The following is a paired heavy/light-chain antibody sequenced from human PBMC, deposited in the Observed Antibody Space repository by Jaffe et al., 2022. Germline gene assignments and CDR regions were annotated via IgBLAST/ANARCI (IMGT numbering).Heavy chain of an antibody. Sequence: QVQLVQSGPEVTKPGSSVRVSCKASGDIFTNYAVNWVRQAPGQGLEWMGAVIPIFPLTRYEKRFQERLTIDADESTSTVFMEMSGLKSEDTAIYYCTMGDWGGEMAMPIRFDSWGQGTLVTVSS. V-gene: IGHV1-69*01. CDR2: VIPIFPLT. J-gene: IGHJ4*02. CDR3: TMGDWGGEMAMPIRFDS. CDR1: GDIFTNYA. D-gene: IGHD3-16*01.
Light chain of an antibody. CDR3: QQYGALPLT. CDR2: DGS. J-gene: IGKJ4*01. Sequence: DIQMTQSPSSLSASVGDRVTITCQASQDIVKSLNWYQQKPFKAPKLLIRDGSDLESGVPSRFSGSVSETNFTFTITSLQPEDFATYYCQQYGALPLTFGGGTKV. V-gene: IGKV1-33*01. CDR1: QDIVKS.